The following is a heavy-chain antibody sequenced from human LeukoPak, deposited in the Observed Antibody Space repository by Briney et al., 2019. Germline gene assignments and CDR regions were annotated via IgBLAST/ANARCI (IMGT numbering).Heavy chain of an antibody. V-gene: IGHV1-69*10. Sequence: ASVKVSCKASGGTFSSYAISWVRQAPGQGLEWRGGIIPILGIANYAQKFQGRVTITADKSTSTAYMELSSLRSEDTAVYYCAREDDTAMDAFDYWGQGTLVTVSS. CDR2: IIPILGIA. D-gene: IGHD5-18*01. J-gene: IGHJ4*02. CDR1: GGTFSSYA. CDR3: AREDDTAMDAFDY.